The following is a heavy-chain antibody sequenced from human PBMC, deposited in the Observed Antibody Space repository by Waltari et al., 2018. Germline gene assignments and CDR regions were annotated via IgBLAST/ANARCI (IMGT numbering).Heavy chain of an antibody. D-gene: IGHD3-10*01. J-gene: IGHJ4*02. CDR3: AGGIYGSPLDY. V-gene: IGHV4-61*02. CDR1: GGSISSGSYY. Sequence: QVQLQESGPGLVKPSQTLSLTCTVSGGSISSGSYYWSWIRQPAGKGLEWIGRIYTSWSPNYNPPLKSRVNISVNTSQNQFSLKLGSVTAADTAVYYCAGGIYGSPLDYWGQGTLVTVSS. CDR2: IYTSWSP.